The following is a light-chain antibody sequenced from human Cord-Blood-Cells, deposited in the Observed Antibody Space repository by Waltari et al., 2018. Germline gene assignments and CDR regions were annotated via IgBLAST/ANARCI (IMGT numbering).Light chain of an antibody. CDR1: SSDVGGYNY. V-gene: IGLV2-14*01. Sequence: QSALTQPAPVSGSPGQSITISCPGTSSDVGGYNYVSWYQQHPGKAPKLIIYDVSTRPSGVSNRFSGSKSGNTASLTISGLQAEDEADYYCSSYTSSSTLVFGGGTKLTVL. CDR2: DVS. CDR3: SSYTSSSTLV. J-gene: IGLJ2*01.